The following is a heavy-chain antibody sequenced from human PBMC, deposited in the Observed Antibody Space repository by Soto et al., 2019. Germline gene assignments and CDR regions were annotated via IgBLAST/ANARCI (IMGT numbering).Heavy chain of an antibody. V-gene: IGHV4-28*01. CDR2: IYYSGST. CDR3: ARNKGGYLRLVGMDV. J-gene: IGHJ6*02. CDR1: GYSISSSNW. D-gene: IGHD2-15*01. Sequence: WGTLSLTCAVSGYSISSSNWWGWLRQPPGEGVEWIGYIYYSGSTYYNPSLKGRVTMSVDTSKNQFSLKLSSVTAVDTAVYYCARNKGGYLRLVGMDVWGQGTTVTVSS.